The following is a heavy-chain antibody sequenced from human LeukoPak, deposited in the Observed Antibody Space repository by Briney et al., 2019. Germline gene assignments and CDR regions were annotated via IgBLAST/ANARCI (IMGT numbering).Heavy chain of an antibody. J-gene: IGHJ3*02. CDR1: GFTFSSYS. D-gene: IGHD2-2*02. Sequence: GGSLRLSCAASGFTFSSYSMNWVRQAPGKGLEWVSSISSSSSYIYYADSVKSRFTISRDNAKNSLYLQMNSLRAEDTAVYYCARGGYCSSTSCYTRGAFDIWGQGTMVTVSS. CDR3: ARGGYCSSTSCYTRGAFDI. V-gene: IGHV3-21*01. CDR2: ISSSSSYI.